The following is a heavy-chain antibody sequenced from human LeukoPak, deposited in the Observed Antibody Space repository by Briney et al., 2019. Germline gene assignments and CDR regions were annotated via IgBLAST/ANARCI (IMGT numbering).Heavy chain of an antibody. CDR2: ISSDGITT. D-gene: IGHD6-13*01. J-gene: IGHJ4*02. CDR3: ARVRSSSWYDY. V-gene: IGHV3-74*01. Sequence: PGRTLRLSCATSGFTFSTSWMHWARQAPGEGWVWVSCISSDGITTTYADSVKGRFTISRDNAKNTLYLQMNSLRVEDTAVYYCARVRSSSWYDYWGQGALVTVSS. CDR1: GFTFSTSW.